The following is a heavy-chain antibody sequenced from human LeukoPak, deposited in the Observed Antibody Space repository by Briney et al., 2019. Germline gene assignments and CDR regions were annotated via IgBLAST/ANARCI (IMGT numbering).Heavy chain of an antibody. J-gene: IGHJ3*02. D-gene: IGHD3-9*01. V-gene: IGHV3-7*01. CDR1: GFTFSSYW. Sequence: GGSLRLSCAASGFTFSSYWMSWVRQAPGKGLEWVANIKQDGSEKYYVDSVKGRFTISRDNAKNSLYLQMNSLRAEDTAVYYCARYPHTYYDILTGYLGSAFDIWGQGTMVTVSS. CDR3: ARYPHTYYDILTGYLGSAFDI. CDR2: IKQDGSEK.